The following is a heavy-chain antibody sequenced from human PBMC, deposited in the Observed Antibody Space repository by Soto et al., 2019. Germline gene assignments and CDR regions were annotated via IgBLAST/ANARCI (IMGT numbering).Heavy chain of an antibody. V-gene: IGHV3-23*01. CDR1: AFTFSRES. Sequence: GGSLRLSCAASAFTFSRESMSWVRQAPGKGLEWVSGISGSGGSTYYADSVKGRFTISRDNSKNMLYLQMNSLRAEDTAVYYCARDFVVGGPTINYYYGMDVWGQGTTVT. J-gene: IGHJ6*02. D-gene: IGHD1-26*01. CDR3: ARDFVVGGPTINYYYGMDV. CDR2: ISGSGGST.